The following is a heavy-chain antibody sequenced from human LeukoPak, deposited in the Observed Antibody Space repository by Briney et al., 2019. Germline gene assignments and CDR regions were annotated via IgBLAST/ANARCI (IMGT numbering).Heavy chain of an antibody. CDR1: GGSIVNYY. CDR3: ARALPYCGHNWFDP. V-gene: IGHV4-59*12. J-gene: IGHJ5*02. Sequence: PSETLSLTCTVSGGSIVNYYWSWIRQPPGKGLEWIGYIYYTGSTVHSPSLKSRVTMSVDMSKKQLSLKLSSVTAADTAAYYCARALPYCGHNWFDPWGQGTLVTVSS. CDR2: IYYTGST. D-gene: IGHD2-8*02.